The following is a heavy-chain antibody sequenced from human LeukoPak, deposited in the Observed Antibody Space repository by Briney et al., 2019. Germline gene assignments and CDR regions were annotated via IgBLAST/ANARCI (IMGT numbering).Heavy chain of an antibody. J-gene: IGHJ5*02. CDR2: ITGSGGYT. CDR3: AKVGVAGGYYWFDP. CDR1: GFTFSSHA. V-gene: IGHV3-23*01. D-gene: IGHD6-19*01. Sequence: GGSLRLSCAASGFTFSSHAVIWVRQAPGTGLEWVSAITGSGGYTYNADTAKGRSTISRDNSKNTLYLQMNSLRAEDTAVYYCAKVGVAGGYYWFDPWGQGTLVTVSS.